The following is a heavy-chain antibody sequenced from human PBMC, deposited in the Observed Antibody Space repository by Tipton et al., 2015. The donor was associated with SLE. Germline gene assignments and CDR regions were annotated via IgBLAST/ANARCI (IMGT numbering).Heavy chain of an antibody. J-gene: IGHJ2*01. CDR2: IYYSGST. D-gene: IGHD3-3*01. CDR1: GGSISSSSYY. Sequence: TLSLTCTVSGGSISSSSYYWGWIRQPPGKGLEWIGRIYYSGSTYYNPSLKSRFTISVDTSKNQFSLKLSSVTAADTAVYYCARGVWSGSFFDLWGRGTLVTVSS. V-gene: IGHV4-39*07. CDR3: ARGVWSGSFFDL.